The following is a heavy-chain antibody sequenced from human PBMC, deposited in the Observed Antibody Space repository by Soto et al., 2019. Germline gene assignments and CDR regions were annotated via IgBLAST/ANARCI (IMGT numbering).Heavy chain of an antibody. CDR3: ARDRITIFGVVIPPYYCMDV. CDR1: GYTFTSYG. J-gene: IGHJ6*02. V-gene: IGHV1-18*04. CDR2: ISAYNGNT. D-gene: IGHD3-3*01. Sequence: ASVKVSCKASGYTFTSYGISWVRQAPGQGLEWMGWISAYNGNTNYAQKLQGRVTMTTDTSTSTAYMELRSLRSADTAVYYCARDRITIFGVVIPPYYCMDVWGPGTTVTVSS.